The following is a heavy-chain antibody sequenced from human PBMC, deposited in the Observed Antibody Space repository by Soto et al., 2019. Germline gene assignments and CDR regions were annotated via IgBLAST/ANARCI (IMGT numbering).Heavy chain of an antibody. J-gene: IGHJ4*02. Sequence: EVHLLESGGGLVRPGGSLRLSCVASTFTFTDYAMSWVRQAPGEGLEWVSGISGSGGTTYYAESVKGRFSISRDNSKTTLYLHLNNLRVEDTAIYYCATISDRGIAAALDSWGQGTLVTVSS. V-gene: IGHV3-23*01. CDR2: ISGSGGTT. CDR3: ATISDRGIAAALDS. D-gene: IGHD6-13*01. CDR1: TFTFTDYA.